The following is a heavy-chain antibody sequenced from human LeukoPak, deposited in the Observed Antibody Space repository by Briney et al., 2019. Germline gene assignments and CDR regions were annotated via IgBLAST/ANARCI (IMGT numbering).Heavy chain of an antibody. V-gene: IGHV3-15*01. J-gene: IGHJ3*02. CDR1: GFTFSKDW. D-gene: IGHD1-1*01. CDR2: IKNKIDGGTT. Sequence: PGGSLRLSCAGSGFTFSKDWMSWVRQAPGKGLEWVGRIKNKIDGGTTDDAAPVKGRFTISRDDSKNTLYLQMNSLKTEDTAVYYCTTYNDRDAFDIWGQGTTVTVSP. CDR3: TTYNDRDAFDI.